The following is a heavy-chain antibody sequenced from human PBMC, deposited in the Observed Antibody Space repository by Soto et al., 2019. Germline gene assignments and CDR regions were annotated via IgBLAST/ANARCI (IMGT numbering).Heavy chain of an antibody. D-gene: IGHD3-10*01. CDR3: ARARYQFGGHFDY. V-gene: IGHV4-31*02. CDR2: IYHSGTT. J-gene: IGHJ4*02. CDR1: GTSLRSGGNY. Sequence: QVQLQVSGPGLVKPSQTLSLMCSVSGTSLRSGGNYWSWIRQHPVKGLEWIGQIYHSGTTYYNPSLKRRVTISVDSSQSQYALMLDSVTAADTAVYYCARARYQFGGHFDYWGRGILVTVSS.